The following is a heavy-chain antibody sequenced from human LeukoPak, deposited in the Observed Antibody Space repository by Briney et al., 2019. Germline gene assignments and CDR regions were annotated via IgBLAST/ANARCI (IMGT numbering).Heavy chain of an antibody. CDR3: ARRYSSSTSCSDAFDI. D-gene: IGHD2-2*01. V-gene: IGHV4-39*07. CDR1: GGSISSSSYY. J-gene: IGHJ3*02. Sequence: PSETLSLTCTVSGGSISSSSYYWGWIRQPPGKGLVWFGSIYYSGSTYYNPSLKIRVTISVDTSKNQFSLKLSSVTAADTAVYYCARRYSSSTSCSDAFDIWGQGTMVTVSS. CDR2: IYYSGST.